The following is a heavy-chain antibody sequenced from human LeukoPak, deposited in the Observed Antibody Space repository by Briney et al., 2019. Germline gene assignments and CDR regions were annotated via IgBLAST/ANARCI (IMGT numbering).Heavy chain of an antibody. J-gene: IGHJ6*02. Sequence: GGSLRLSCAASGFTFSSYNMNWVRQAPGKGLEWVSSISSSSSYIYYADSVKGRFTISRDNAKNTLYLQMNSLRAEDSAVYYCAKAGGSGNYYNSLPYFYYGMDVWGQGTTVTVSS. CDR3: AKAGGSGNYYNSLPYFYYGMDV. CDR2: ISSSSSYI. V-gene: IGHV3-21*01. D-gene: IGHD3-10*01. CDR1: GFTFSSYN.